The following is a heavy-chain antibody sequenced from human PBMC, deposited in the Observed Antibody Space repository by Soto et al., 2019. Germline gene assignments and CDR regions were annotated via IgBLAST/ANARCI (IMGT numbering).Heavy chain of an antibody. V-gene: IGHV1-8*01. Sequence: ASVKVSCNASGYTFTSYDISWVRQATGQGLEWMGWMNPNSGNTGYAQKFQGRVTMTRNTSISTAYMELSSLRSEDTAVYYCARVVYDFWSGYYYMDVWGKGTTVTV. CDR2: MNPNSGNT. CDR3: ARVVYDFWSGYYYMDV. CDR1: GYTFTSYD. J-gene: IGHJ6*03. D-gene: IGHD3-3*01.